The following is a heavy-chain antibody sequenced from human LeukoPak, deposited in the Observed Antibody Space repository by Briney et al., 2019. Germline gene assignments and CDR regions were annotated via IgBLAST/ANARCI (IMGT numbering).Heavy chain of an antibody. V-gene: IGHV3-48*03. Sequence: GGSLRLSCAASGFTFSSYEMNWVRQAPGKGLEWVSYIGSSGSTIYYADSVKGRFTISRDNAKNSLYLQMNSLRAEDTAVYYCARASNYGGGFDYWGQGTLVTVSS. CDR3: ARASNYGGGFDY. D-gene: IGHD4-11*01. J-gene: IGHJ4*02. CDR1: GFTFSSYE. CDR2: IGSSGSTI.